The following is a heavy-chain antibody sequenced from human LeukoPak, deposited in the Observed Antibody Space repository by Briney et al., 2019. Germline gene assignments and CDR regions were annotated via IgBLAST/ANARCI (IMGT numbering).Heavy chain of an antibody. CDR3: AREILAPGKTHDY. Sequence: GGSLRLSCAASGFTFSNYWMHWVRQVPGKGLVWVSRINDDGSATFYADSVKGRFTISRDNAKNTLFLQMNSLSAEDTALYYCAREILAPGKTHDYWGQGTLVTVSS. V-gene: IGHV3-74*01. J-gene: IGHJ4*02. CDR2: INDDGSAT. CDR1: GFTFSNYW.